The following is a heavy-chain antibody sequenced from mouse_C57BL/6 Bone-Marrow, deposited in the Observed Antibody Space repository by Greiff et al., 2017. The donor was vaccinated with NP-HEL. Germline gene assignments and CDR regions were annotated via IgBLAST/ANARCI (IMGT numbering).Heavy chain of an antibody. J-gene: IGHJ1*03. CDR3: ASPYGNYWYFDV. Sequence: QVQLQQSGPELVKPGASVKISCKASGYAFSSSWMNWVKQRPGKGLEWIGRIYPGDGDTNYNGKFKGKATLTADKSSSTAYMQLSSLTSEDSAVYFWASPYGNYWYFDVWGTGTTVTVSS. V-gene: IGHV1-82*01. CDR2: IYPGDGDT. CDR1: GYAFSSSW. D-gene: IGHD2-1*01.